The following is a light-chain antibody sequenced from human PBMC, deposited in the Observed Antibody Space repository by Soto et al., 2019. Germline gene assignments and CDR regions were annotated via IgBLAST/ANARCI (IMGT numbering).Light chain of an antibody. Sequence: EIVLTQSPGTLSLSPGDGATLSCRASQSVSSTYLAWYQQKAGQAPRLLIYAASSRATGIPDRFSGSGSGTVFTLTISRLEPEDFAVYYCQQYGTSPITFDQGTRLEIK. J-gene: IGKJ5*01. CDR3: QQYGTSPIT. V-gene: IGKV3-20*01. CDR1: QSVSSTY. CDR2: AAS.